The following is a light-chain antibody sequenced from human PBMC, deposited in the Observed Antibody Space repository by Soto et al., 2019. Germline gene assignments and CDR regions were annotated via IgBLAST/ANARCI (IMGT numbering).Light chain of an antibody. V-gene: IGKV3-20*01. Sequence: EIVFTQSPCTLSLSPGERATLSCRASQSVSSSYLGWYQQKPGQAPRLLIYGASSRATGIPDRFSGSWSGTDFTLTISRLEPEDFVVYYCQQDGSSLPWTFGQGTKVDIK. CDR2: GAS. CDR3: QQDGSSLPWT. J-gene: IGKJ1*01. CDR1: QSVSSSY.